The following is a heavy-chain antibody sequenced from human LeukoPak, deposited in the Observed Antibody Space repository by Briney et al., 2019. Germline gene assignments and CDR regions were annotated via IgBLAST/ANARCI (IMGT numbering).Heavy chain of an antibody. CDR3: AREADIGGITTLEY. D-gene: IGHD1-26*01. CDR1: GGSISNHC. Sequence: PSETLSLTCTVSGGSISNHCWSCIRHPPGKGLEWIGCIRNSVSTNYNPSLKSRVTMSVDTSKSQFSLKLSSMTAADTAVYYCAREADIGGITTLEYWGQGTLVTVSS. J-gene: IGHJ4*02. CDR2: IRNSVST. V-gene: IGHV4-59*11.